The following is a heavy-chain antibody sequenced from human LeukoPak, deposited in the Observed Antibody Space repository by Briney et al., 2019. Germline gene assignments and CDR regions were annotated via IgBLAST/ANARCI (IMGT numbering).Heavy chain of an antibody. Sequence: PGGSLRLSCAASGFTFSSYEMNWVRQAPGKGLEWVSYISSSGSTIYYADSVKGRFTISRDNAKNSLYLQMNSLRAEDTAVYYCARVGLGASLDSSDIWGQGTMVTVSS. CDR3: ARVGLGASLDSSDI. V-gene: IGHV3-48*03. CDR1: GFTFSSYE. CDR2: ISSSGSTI. J-gene: IGHJ3*02. D-gene: IGHD3-10*01.